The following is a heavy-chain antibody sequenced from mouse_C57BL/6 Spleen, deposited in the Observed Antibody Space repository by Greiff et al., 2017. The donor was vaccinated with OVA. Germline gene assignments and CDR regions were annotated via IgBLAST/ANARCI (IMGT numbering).Heavy chain of an antibody. CDR2: IHPNSGST. Sequence: QVQLQQPGAELVKPGASVKLSCKASGYTFTSYWMHWVKQRPGQGLEWIGMIHPNSGSTNYNEKFKSKATLTVDKSSSTAYMQLSSLTSEDSAVYYWARVSIVTTVVDYYAMDYWGQGTSVTVSS. V-gene: IGHV1-64*01. J-gene: IGHJ4*01. CDR3: ARVSIVTTVVDYYAMDY. D-gene: IGHD1-1*01. CDR1: GYTFTSYW.